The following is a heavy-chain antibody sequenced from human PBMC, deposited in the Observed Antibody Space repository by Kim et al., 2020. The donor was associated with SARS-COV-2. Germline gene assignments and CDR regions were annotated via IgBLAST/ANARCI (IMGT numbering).Heavy chain of an antibody. J-gene: IGHJ6*02. D-gene: IGHD3-10*01. V-gene: IGHV3-74*01. Sequence: SYADSVKGRFTNSRGNAKTTLYLQMNSLRAEDTAVYYCARFGVLRVGMDVWGQGTTVTVSS. CDR3: ARFGVLRVGMDV.